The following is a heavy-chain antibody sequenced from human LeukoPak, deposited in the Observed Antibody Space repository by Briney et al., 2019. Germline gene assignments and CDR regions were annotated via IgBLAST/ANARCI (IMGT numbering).Heavy chain of an antibody. Sequence: ASVKVSCKASGYTFTSYGISWVRQAPGQGLEWMGWISAYNGNTNYAQKLQGRVTMTTDTSTSTAYMELSSLRSEDAAVYYCASSPPYCSGGSCYLFDYWGQGTLVTVSS. CDR2: ISAYNGNT. D-gene: IGHD2-15*01. J-gene: IGHJ4*02. CDR3: ASSPPYCSGGSCYLFDY. V-gene: IGHV1-18*04. CDR1: GYTFTSYG.